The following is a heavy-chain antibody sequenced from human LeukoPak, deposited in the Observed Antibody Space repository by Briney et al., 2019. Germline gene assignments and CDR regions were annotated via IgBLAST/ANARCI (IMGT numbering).Heavy chain of an antibody. CDR2: IIPILGIA. D-gene: IGHD6-19*01. CDR3: ARDSSGYSSGWYGGNWFDP. J-gene: IGHJ5*02. Sequence: SVKVSCKASGGTFSSYTISWVRQAPGQGLEWMGRIIPILGIANYAQKFQGRVTITADKSTSTAYMELSSLRSEDTAVYYCARDSSGYSSGWYGGNWFDPWGQGTLVTISS. V-gene: IGHV1-69*04. CDR1: GGTFSSYT.